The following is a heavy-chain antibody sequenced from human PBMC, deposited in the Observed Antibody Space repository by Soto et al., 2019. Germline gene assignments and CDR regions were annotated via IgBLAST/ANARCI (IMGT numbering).Heavy chain of an antibody. D-gene: IGHD1-26*01. CDR3: SRGGDSGKYFEY. J-gene: IGHJ4*02. V-gene: IGHV3-30-3*01. CDR2: IAYDGINK. CDR1: GFAFSDSA. Sequence: QVQLVESGGGVVPLGRSLRLSCAASGFAFSDSAMHWVRQAPGKGLEWVSVIAYDGINKYYADSVQGRFTISRDNSKNTLDLQMNSLRAEDTAVYYCSRGGDSGKYFEYWGQGTLVTVSS.